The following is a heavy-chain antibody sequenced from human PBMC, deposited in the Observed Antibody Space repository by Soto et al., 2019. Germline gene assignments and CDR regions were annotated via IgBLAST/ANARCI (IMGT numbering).Heavy chain of an antibody. Sequence: GASVKVSCKASGYTFTSYAMHWVRQAPGQRLEWMGWINAGNGNTKYSQKFQGRVTITRDTSASTAYMELSSLRSEDTAVYYCARALTGYYTGLNYWGQGTLVTVSS. CDR3: ARALTGYYTGLNY. V-gene: IGHV1-3*01. D-gene: IGHD3-9*01. J-gene: IGHJ4*02. CDR2: INAGNGNT. CDR1: GYTFTSYA.